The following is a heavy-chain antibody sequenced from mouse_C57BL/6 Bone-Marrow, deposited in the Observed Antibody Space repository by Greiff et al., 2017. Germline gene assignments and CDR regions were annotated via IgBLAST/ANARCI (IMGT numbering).Heavy chain of an antibody. V-gene: IGHV1-78*01. D-gene: IGHD2-4*01. CDR3: AIYYDYDWFAY. CDR1: GYTFTDHT. J-gene: IGHJ3*01. CDR2: IYPRDGST. Sequence: QVQLQQSDAELVKPGASVKISCKVSGYTFTDHTVHWMKQRPEQGLEWIGYIYPRDGSTKYNEQFKGKATLTADKSSSTAYMQLNSLTSEDSAVYFCAIYYDYDWFAYWGQGTLVTVSA.